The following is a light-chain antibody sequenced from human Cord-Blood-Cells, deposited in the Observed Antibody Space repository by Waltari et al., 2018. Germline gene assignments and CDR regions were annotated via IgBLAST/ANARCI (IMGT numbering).Light chain of an antibody. V-gene: IGKV1-39*01. J-gene: IGKJ2*01. Sequence: DIQMTQSPPSLSASVGDRVTIPCQASQSISSYLNWYQQKPGKAPKLLIYAASSLQSGVPSRFSGSGSGTDFTLTISSLQPEDFATYYCQQSYSTPMYTFGQGTKLEIK. CDR2: AAS. CDR1: QSISSY. CDR3: QQSYSTPMYT.